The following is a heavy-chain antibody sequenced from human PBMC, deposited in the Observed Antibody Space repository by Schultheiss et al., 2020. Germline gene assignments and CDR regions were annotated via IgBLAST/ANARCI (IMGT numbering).Heavy chain of an antibody. J-gene: IGHJ6*02. V-gene: IGHV3-20*04. CDR3: ARRLTAADHYGMDV. Sequence: GESLKISCAASGFIFDDYAMTWVRQVPGQGLEWVSSIDWNGGGATYADSVKGRFSISRDNVENSLYLQMNSVRAEDTALYFCARRLTAADHYGMDVWGQGNTVTVSS. CDR2: IDWNGGGA. CDR1: GFIFDDYA. D-gene: IGHD6-13*01.